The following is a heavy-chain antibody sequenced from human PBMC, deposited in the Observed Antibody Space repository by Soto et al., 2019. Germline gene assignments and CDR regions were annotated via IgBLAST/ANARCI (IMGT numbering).Heavy chain of an antibody. J-gene: IGHJ4*02. CDR3: YTYYYDSSGYHGG. CDR1: GFTCNNYA. Sequence: GGSVRLSCAASGFTCNNYAMSWVRQAPGKGLEGVSAISGXXGSTYYADAVKGRFTISRDNSKNTLYXXMNSLRAEDTAVYYCYTYYYDSSGYHGGWGQGTLVTVSS. V-gene: IGHV3-23*01. CDR2: ISGXXGST. D-gene: IGHD3-22*01.